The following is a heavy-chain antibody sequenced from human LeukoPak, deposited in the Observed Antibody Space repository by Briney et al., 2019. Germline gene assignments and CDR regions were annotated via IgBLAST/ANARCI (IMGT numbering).Heavy chain of an antibody. J-gene: IGHJ6*02. CDR1: GFTFSSYS. D-gene: IGHD3-10*01. Sequence: GGSLRLSCAASGFTFSSYSMNWVRQAPGKGLEWVSSISSSSSYIYYADSVKGRFTISRDNAKNSLYLQMNSLRAEDTAVYYCARGLITMARGVMGNYYGMDVWGQGTTVTVSS. CDR2: ISSSSSYI. CDR3: ARGLITMARGVMGNYYGMDV. V-gene: IGHV3-21*01.